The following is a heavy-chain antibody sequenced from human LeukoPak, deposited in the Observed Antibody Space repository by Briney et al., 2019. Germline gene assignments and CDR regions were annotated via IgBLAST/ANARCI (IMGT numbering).Heavy chain of an antibody. CDR1: GGSISSYY. V-gene: IGHV4-4*07. J-gene: IGHJ3*02. Sequence: SETLSLTCTVSGGSISSYYWSWIRQPAGKGLEWIGRIYTSGSTNYNPSLKSRVTISVDTSKNQFSLKLSSVTAADTAVYYCARRPAYYDFWSRSDAFDIWGQGTMVTVSS. D-gene: IGHD3-3*01. CDR3: ARRPAYYDFWSRSDAFDI. CDR2: IYTSGST.